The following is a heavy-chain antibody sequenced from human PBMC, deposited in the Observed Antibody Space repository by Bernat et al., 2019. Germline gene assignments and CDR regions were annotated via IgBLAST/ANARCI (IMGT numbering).Heavy chain of an antibody. D-gene: IGHD3-9*01. Sequence: QVQLVESGGGVVQPGRSLRLSCAASGFTFSSYGMHWVRQALGKGLAWVAVISYDGSNKYYADSVQGRLTIARDNSKNTLYLQMNSVRAEDTAVYYCAKAYDILSGYYLGLDYWGQGTLVTVSS. V-gene: IGHV3-30*18. CDR1: GFTFSSYG. CDR2: ISYDGSNK. J-gene: IGHJ4*02. CDR3: AKAYDILSGYYLGLDY.